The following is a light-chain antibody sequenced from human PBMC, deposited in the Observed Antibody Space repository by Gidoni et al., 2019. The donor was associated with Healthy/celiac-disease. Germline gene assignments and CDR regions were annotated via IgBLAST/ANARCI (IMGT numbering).Light chain of an antibody. CDR3: QQGYSTHWT. Sequence: DIQMTQSPSSLSAPVGDRVTITCRASQSISSYLNWYQQKPGKDPKLLIYAGSSLQSGVPSRFNGSGSGAEFTLTNSRLQPEDFANYYWQQGYSTHWTFGQXTKVEIK. J-gene: IGKJ1*01. CDR1: QSISSY. V-gene: IGKV1-39*01. CDR2: AGS.